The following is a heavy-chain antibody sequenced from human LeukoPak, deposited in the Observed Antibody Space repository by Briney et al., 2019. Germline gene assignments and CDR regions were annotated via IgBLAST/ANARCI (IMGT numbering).Heavy chain of an antibody. V-gene: IGHV1-18*01. J-gene: IGHJ3*02. CDR1: GGTFSSYA. Sequence: HWASVKVSCKASGGTFSSYAISWVRQAPGQGLEWMGWISAYNGNTNYAQKLQGRVTMTTDTSTSTAYMELSRLTSDDTTIYYCATTLHIVVVTWHAFDIWGQGTMVTVSS. CDR2: ISAYNGNT. D-gene: IGHD2-21*02. CDR3: ATTLHIVVVTWHAFDI.